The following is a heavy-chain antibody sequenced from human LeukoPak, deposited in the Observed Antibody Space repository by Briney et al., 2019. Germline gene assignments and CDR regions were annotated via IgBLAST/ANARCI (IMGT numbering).Heavy chain of an antibody. CDR1: GFTFSSSG. J-gene: IGHJ3*02. Sequence: GGSLRLSCVASGFTFSSSGMHWVRQAPGKRLDWVAFISSDGNNKYYADSVEGRFTISRDSSKNTLYLQMNSLRAEDTAVYYCARDPSAPYYDILTGHRDDAFDIWGQGTMVTVSS. CDR3: ARDPSAPYYDILTGHRDDAFDI. CDR2: ISSDGNNK. D-gene: IGHD3-9*01. V-gene: IGHV3-30*03.